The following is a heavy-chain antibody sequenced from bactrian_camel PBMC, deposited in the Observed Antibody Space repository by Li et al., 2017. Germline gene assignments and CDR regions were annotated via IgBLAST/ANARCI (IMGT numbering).Heavy chain of an antibody. CDR1: APTINTAT. CDR2: ILTAGGKT. CDR3: AAGRALDGYCPVKYDY. J-gene: IGHJ4*01. D-gene: IGHD5*01. Sequence: HVQLVESGGGSVQVGGSLTLSCTTSAPTINTATMGWFLQVAGKERELVATILTAGGKTWYRDSVKGRFTISQDSAKNTLYLQMNSLKPEDTAMYFCAAGRALDGYCPVKYDYWGQGNQVNV. V-gene: IGHV3S54*01.